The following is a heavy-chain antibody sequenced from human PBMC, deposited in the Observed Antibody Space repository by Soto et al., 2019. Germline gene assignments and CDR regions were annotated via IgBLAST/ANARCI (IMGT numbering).Heavy chain of an antibody. V-gene: IGHV4-4*07. D-gene: IGHD6-13*01. CDR3: ARGVPAAGTDWFDP. CDR1: GGSISNYY. J-gene: IGHJ5*02. Sequence: PSETLSLTCTVSGGSISNYYWSWIRQSAEKRLEWIGRVSSTGSSYYNPSLKSRVTISVDTSKNQVSLNLTSVTAAATAVYYCARGVPAAGTDWFDPWGQGTLVTVT. CDR2: VSSTGSS.